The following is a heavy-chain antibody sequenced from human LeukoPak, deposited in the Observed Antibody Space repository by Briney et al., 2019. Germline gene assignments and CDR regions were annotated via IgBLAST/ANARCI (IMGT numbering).Heavy chain of an antibody. J-gene: IGHJ4*02. Sequence: GASVKVSCKASGGTFSSYAISWVRQAPGQGLEWMGGIIPMFGTATYAQKFQGRVTINTDESTSTAYMELSSLISEDTAVYYCARVDPSSSSQALDSWGQGTLVTVSS. CDR1: GGTFSSYA. V-gene: IGHV1-69*05. D-gene: IGHD6-6*01. CDR2: IIPMFGTA. CDR3: ARVDPSSSSQALDS.